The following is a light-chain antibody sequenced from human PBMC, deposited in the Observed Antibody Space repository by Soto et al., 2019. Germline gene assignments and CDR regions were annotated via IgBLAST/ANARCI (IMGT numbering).Light chain of an antibody. Sequence: DIQMTQSPSSLSASVGDRVTITCQSSQDISNYLNWYQQKPGKAPKLLIYDASNLETVVPSRFSGSGSWTDFTFTISSLQPDDSATYYCQQHDNLPITFGGGTKVAIK. CDR3: QQHDNLPIT. CDR2: DAS. V-gene: IGKV1-33*01. J-gene: IGKJ4*01. CDR1: QDISNY.